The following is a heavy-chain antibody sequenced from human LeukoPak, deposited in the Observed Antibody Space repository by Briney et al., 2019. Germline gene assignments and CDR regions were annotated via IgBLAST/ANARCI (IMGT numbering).Heavy chain of an antibody. Sequence: SETLSLTCTVSGGSISSYYWSWIRQPPGKGLEWIGYIYYSGSTNYSPSLKSRVTISVDTSKNQFSLKLSSVTAADTAVYYCARHKGGSYRNLDYWGQGTLVTVSS. CDR2: IYYSGST. D-gene: IGHD1-26*01. J-gene: IGHJ4*02. CDR3: ARHKGGSYRNLDY. CDR1: GGSISSYY. V-gene: IGHV4-59*08.